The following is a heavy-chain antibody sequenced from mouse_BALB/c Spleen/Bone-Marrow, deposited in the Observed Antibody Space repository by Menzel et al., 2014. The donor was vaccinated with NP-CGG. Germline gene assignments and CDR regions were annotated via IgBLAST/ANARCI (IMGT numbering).Heavy chain of an antibody. CDR3: ARGHYGSSPFAY. CDR2: KWRGGTT. J-gene: IGHJ3*01. CDR1: GFSLTNYG. D-gene: IGHD1-1*01. V-gene: IGHV2-5-1*01. Sequence: VQLQESGPSLVQPSQSLSITCTVPGFSLTNYGIYWVRQSPGKGLEWLGVKWRGGTTDYNAAFMSRLSITKDNSKSQVFFKMNSLQADDTAIYYCARGHYGSSPFAYWGQGTLVTVSA.